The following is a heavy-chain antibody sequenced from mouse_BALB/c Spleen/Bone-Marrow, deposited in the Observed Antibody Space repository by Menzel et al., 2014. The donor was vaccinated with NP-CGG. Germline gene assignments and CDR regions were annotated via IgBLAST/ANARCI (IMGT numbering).Heavy chain of an antibody. CDR1: GFDFSRYW. D-gene: IGHD1-2*01. CDR3: AKNYYYGYVAY. CDR2: INPDSSTI. J-gene: IGHJ3*01. Sequence: EVQLQESGGGLVQPGGSLKLSCAASGFDFSRYWMTWVRQAPGKGLEWIGEINPDSSTINYTPSLKDKFIISRDNAKNTLCLQMSKVRSEDTALYYCAKNYYYGYVAYWGQGTLVTVSA. V-gene: IGHV4-1*02.